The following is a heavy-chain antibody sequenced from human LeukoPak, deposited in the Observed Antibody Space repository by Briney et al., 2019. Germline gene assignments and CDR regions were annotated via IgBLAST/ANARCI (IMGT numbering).Heavy chain of an antibody. CDR1: GGSISSSSYY. CDR2: IYYSGST. J-gene: IGHJ4*02. D-gene: IGHD5-18*01. V-gene: IGHV4-39*07. Sequence: SETLSLTCTVSGGSISSSSYYWGWIRQPPGKGLEWIGSIYYSGSTYYNPSLKSRVIISVDTSKNQFSLKLSSVTAADTAVYYCARSGYSYGPFDYWGQGTLVTVSS. CDR3: ARSGYSYGPFDY.